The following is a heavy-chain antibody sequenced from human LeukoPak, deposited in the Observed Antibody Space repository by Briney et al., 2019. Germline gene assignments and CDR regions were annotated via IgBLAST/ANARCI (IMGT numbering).Heavy chain of an antibody. CDR3: ARLACGGGSCPAEFDY. V-gene: IGHV4-39*01. Sequence: SETLSLTCIVSGGSISSGGHYWGWIRQPPGKGLEWIGSIYYSGSTYYNPSLNSRVTIFIDMSKNQFSLKLSSVTATDTAVYYCARLACGGGSCPAEFDYWGQGTLVTVSP. CDR1: GGSISSGGHY. D-gene: IGHD2-15*01. J-gene: IGHJ4*02. CDR2: IYYSGST.